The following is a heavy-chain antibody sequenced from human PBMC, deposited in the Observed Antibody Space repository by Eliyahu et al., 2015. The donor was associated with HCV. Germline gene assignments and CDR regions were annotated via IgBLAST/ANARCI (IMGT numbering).Heavy chain of an antibody. J-gene: IGHJ3*02. D-gene: IGHD1-1*01. Sequence: EVQLVESGGGLVQPGGSLRLSXAASGFXXXSXXXNWVRQAPGKGLEWVSYISSSSSTIYYADSVKGRFTISRDNAKNSLYLQMNSLRAEDTAVYYCARDGSPTWYNWNDSADAFDIWGQGTMVTVSS. CDR2: ISSSSSTI. CDR3: ARDGSPTWYNWNDSADAFDI. V-gene: IGHV3-48*01. CDR1: GFXXXSXX.